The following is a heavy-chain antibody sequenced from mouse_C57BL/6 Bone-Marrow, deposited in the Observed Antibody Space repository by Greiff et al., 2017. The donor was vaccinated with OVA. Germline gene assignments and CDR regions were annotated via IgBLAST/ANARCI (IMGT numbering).Heavy chain of an antibody. CDR1: GFTFSDYY. D-gene: IGHD1-1*01. CDR3: ARRITTVKGYYFDY. Sequence: EVKLVESGGGLVQPGGSLKLSCAASGFTFSDYYMYWVRQTPEKRLEWVAYISNGGGSTYYPDTVKGRFTISRDNAKNTLYLQMSRLKSEDTAMYYCARRITTVKGYYFDYWGQGTTLTVSS. V-gene: IGHV5-12*01. CDR2: ISNGGGST. J-gene: IGHJ2*01.